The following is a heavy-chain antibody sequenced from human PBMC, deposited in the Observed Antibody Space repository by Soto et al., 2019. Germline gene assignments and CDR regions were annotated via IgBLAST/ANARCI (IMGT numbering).Heavy chain of an antibody. CDR3: ARHLNWFDP. J-gene: IGHJ5*02. Sequence: SETLSLTCTVSGGSISSSSYYWGWIRQPPGKGLEWIGSIYYSGSTYYNPSLKSRVTISVDTSKNQFSLKLSSVTAADTAVYYCARHLNWFDPWGQGTLVTVSS. CDR2: IYYSGST. V-gene: IGHV4-39*01. CDR1: GGSISSSSYY.